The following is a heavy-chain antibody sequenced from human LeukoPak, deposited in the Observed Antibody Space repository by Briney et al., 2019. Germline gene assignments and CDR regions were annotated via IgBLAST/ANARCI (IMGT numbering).Heavy chain of an antibody. D-gene: IGHD2-2*01. V-gene: IGHV3-15*01. CDR2: ITNKTNGGTT. CDR3: ARGLCTSSSCYQGPFDF. J-gene: IGHJ4*02. Sequence: GGSLRLSCEASGFIFSSAWMTWVRQAPGKGLEWVGHITNKTNGGTTDYAAPVKGRFIISRDGSKKTLYLQMNRLRTEDTAVYYCARGLCTSSSCYQGPFDFWGQGTLVTVSS. CDR1: GFIFSSAW.